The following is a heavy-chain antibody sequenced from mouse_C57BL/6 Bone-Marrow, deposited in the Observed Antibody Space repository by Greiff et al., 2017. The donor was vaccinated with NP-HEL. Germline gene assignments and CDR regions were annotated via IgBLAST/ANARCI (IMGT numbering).Heavy chain of an antibody. CDR3: SRERYPLWYFDV. J-gene: IGHJ1*03. V-gene: IGHV1-55*01. CDR2: IYPGSGST. D-gene: IGHD1-1*01. Sequence: QVQLKQPGAELVKPGASVKMSCKASGYTFTSYWITWVKQRPGQGLEWIGDIYPGSGSTNYNEKFKSKATLTVDTSSSTAYMQLSSLTSEDSAVYYGSRERYPLWYFDVWGTGTTVTVSS. CDR1: GYTFTSYW.